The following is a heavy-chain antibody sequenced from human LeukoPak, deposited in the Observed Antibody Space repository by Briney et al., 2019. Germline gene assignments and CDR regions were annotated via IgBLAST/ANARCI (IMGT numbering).Heavy chain of an antibody. D-gene: IGHD3-3*01. CDR1: RGSISSYY. CDR3: ARVSYYDFWSGYDYYFDY. J-gene: IGHJ4*02. Sequence: SETLSLTCTVSRGSISSYYWSWIRQPPGKGLEWIGYIYYSGSTNYNPSLKSRVTISVDTSKNQFSLKLSSVTAADTAVYYCARVSYYDFWSGYDYYFDYWGQGTLVTVSS. V-gene: IGHV4-59*01. CDR2: IYYSGST.